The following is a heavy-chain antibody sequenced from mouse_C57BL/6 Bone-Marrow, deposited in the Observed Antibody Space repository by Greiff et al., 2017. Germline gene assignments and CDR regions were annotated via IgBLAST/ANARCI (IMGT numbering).Heavy chain of an antibody. D-gene: IGHD2-4*01. CDR2: ISYDGSN. CDR1: GYSITSGYY. J-gene: IGHJ4*01. Sequence: EVKLVESGPGLVKPSQSLSLTCSVTGYSITSGYYWNWIRQFPGNKLEWMGYISYDGSNNYNPSLKNRISITRDTSKNQFFLKLNSVTTEDTATYYCARGAITRAMDYWGQGTSVSVSS. CDR3: ARGAITRAMDY. V-gene: IGHV3-6*01.